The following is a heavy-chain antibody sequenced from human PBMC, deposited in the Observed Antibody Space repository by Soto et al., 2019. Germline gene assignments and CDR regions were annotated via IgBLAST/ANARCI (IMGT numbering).Heavy chain of an antibody. CDR2: IYPGDSDT. CDR1: GYSFASYW. D-gene: IGHD3-3*01. V-gene: IGHV5-51*01. CDR3: ARLATGVRFLEWLAPFDY. J-gene: IGHJ4*02. Sequence: GESLKISCKGSGYSFASYWIGWVRQMPGKGLEWMGIIYPGDSDTRYSPSFQGQVTISADKSISTAYLQWSSLKASDTAMYYCARLATGVRFLEWLAPFDYWGQGTLVTVSS.